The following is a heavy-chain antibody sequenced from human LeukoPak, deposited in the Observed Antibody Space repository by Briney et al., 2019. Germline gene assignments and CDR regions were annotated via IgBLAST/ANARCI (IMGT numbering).Heavy chain of an antibody. CDR1: GFTFSSYG. CDR2: ISYDGSNK. D-gene: IGHD1-26*01. CDR3: ANMIIKWELDNGMDV. V-gene: IGHV3-30*18. Sequence: PGGSLRLSCAASGFTFSSYGMHWVRQAPGKGLEWVAVISYDGSNKYYADSVKGRFTISRDNSKNTLYLQMNSLRAEDTAVYYCANMIIKWELDNGMDVWGQGTTVTVSS. J-gene: IGHJ6*02.